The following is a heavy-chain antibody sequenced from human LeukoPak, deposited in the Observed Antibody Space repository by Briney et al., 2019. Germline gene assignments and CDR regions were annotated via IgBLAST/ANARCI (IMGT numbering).Heavy chain of an antibody. J-gene: IGHJ4*02. Sequence: GGSLRLSCAASGFIVSGDFMSWVRRAPGKGLEWVSVIYSDGSTYYADSVKGRFTISRDNSKNTLDLQMTGLRAEDTAVYYCARERGRGRDSPWFDYWGQGTLVTVSS. D-gene: IGHD1-26*01. V-gene: IGHV3-53*01. CDR3: ARERGRGRDSPWFDY. CDR1: GFIVSGDF. CDR2: IYSDGST.